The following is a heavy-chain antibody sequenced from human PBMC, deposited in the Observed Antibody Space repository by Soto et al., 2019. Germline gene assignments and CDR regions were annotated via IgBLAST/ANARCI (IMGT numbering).Heavy chain of an antibody. CDR2: IYFTGST. J-gene: IGHJ4*02. V-gene: IGHV4-59*01. CDR3: ARGREYYDSSGYQYYFDY. D-gene: IGHD3-22*01. CDR1: GGSISSYY. Sequence: SETLSLTCTVSGGSISSYYWSWIRQPPGKGLEWIGYIYFTGSTNYNPSLKSRVTISVDTSKIQFSLKLSYVTAADTAVYYCARGREYYDSSGYQYYFDYSGKGTRGTVSS.